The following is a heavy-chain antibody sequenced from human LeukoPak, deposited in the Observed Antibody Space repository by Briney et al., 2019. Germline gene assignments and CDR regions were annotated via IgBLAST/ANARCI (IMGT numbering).Heavy chain of an antibody. V-gene: IGHV3-30-3*01. CDR2: ISYDGSNK. Sequence: GGSLRLSCAASGFTFSRYAIHWVRQAPGKGLEWVAVISYDGSNKYYADSVKGRFIISRDNSKDTLFLQMSSLRAEDTAVYYCARGVTAAGRRAFDIWGQGTMVTVSS. CDR1: GFTFSRYA. J-gene: IGHJ3*02. CDR3: ARGVTAAGRRAFDI. D-gene: IGHD6-13*01.